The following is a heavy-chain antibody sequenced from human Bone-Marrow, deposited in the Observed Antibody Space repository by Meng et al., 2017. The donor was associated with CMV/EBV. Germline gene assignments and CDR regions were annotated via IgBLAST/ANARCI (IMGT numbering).Heavy chain of an antibody. V-gene: IGHV4-59*01. CDR3: ARDDKYYYGSGPFDY. CDR2: IYYTGST. D-gene: IGHD3-10*01. Sequence: SETLSLTCTVSGGSISNYYWSWIRQPPGKGLEWIGYIYYTGSTNYNPSLKSRVTISVDTSKNQFSLRLNSVTAADTAVYYCARDDKYYYGSGPFDYWGQGTLVTVSS. CDR1: GGSISNYY. J-gene: IGHJ4*02.